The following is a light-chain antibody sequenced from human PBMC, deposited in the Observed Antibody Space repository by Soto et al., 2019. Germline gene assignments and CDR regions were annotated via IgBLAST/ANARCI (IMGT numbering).Light chain of an antibody. CDR1: QSVSIH. CDR3: QQHGTSPIT. V-gene: IGKV3-20*01. Sequence: EIVMTQSPVTLSVSPGERATLSCRASQSVSIHLAWYQQKPGQTPRLLVYGASSRATGIPDRFSGSGSGTDFTLTISRLEPEDFAVYYCQQHGTSPITFGQGTRLEIK. J-gene: IGKJ5*01. CDR2: GAS.